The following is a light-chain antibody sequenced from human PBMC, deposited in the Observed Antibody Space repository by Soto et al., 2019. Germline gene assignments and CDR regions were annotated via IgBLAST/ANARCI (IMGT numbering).Light chain of an antibody. CDR1: SGHNSYA. V-gene: IGLV4-69*01. CDR2: LNSDGSH. J-gene: IGLJ3*02. CDR3: QTWSTDIRV. Sequence: QPVLTQPPSASASLGASVKLTCTLSSGHNSYAIAGHQQQPEKGPRYLMKLNSDGSHSKGDGIPDRFSGSSSGAERYLTISSLQSEDEADYYCQTWSTDIRVFGGGTQLTVL.